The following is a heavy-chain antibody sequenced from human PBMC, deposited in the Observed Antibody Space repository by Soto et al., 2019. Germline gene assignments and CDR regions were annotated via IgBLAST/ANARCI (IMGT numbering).Heavy chain of an antibody. V-gene: IGHV4-34*01. D-gene: IGHD2-2*01. CDR2: INHSGST. J-gene: IGHJ4*02. Sequence: SETLSLTCAVYGGSFSGYYWSWIRQPPGKGLEWTGEINHSGSTNYNPSLKSRVTISVDTSKNQFSLKLSSVTAADTAVYYCCTITGYWGQGTLVTVSS. CDR3: CTITGY. CDR1: GGSFSGYY.